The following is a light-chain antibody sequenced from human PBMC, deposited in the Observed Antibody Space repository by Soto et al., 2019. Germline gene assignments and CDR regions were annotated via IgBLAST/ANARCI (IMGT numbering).Light chain of an antibody. Sequence: EIVLAQSPCTLSLSPWERSALSFRASETVAGSYLAWYQQTPGQAPRLLIYGVSTRATGIPDRFRGSGSGTDFNLTITRLEPEDFAVYWCQQYDESPIFGGGTKVDIK. CDR1: ETVAGSY. CDR2: GVS. CDR3: QQYDESPI. J-gene: IGKJ4*01. V-gene: IGKV3-20*01.